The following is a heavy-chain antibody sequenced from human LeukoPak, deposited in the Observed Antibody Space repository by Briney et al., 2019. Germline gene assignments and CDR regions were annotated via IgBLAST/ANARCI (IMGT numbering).Heavy chain of an antibody. CDR1: GFTFSSYS. D-gene: IGHD4-17*01. CDR3: ARVSGDFDAFDI. CDR2: ISSSSSYI. V-gene: IGHV3-21*01. Sequence: GGSLRLSCAASGFTFSSYSMNWVRQAPGKGLEWVSSISSSSSYIYYADSVKGRFTISRDNAKSSLYLQMNSLRAEDTAVYYCARVSGDFDAFDIWGQGTMATVSS. J-gene: IGHJ3*02.